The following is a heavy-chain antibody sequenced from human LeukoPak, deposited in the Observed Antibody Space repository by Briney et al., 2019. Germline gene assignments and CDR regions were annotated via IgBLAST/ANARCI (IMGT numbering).Heavy chain of an antibody. J-gene: IGHJ4*02. V-gene: IGHV3-23*01. Sequence: GGSLRLSCAASGFTFSSYAMSWVRQAPGKGLEWVSAISGSGGSTYYADSVKGRFTISRDNSKNTLYLQRNSLRAENTAVYYWRLQSSDSFDYWGQGTLVTVSS. CDR3: RLQSSDSFDY. D-gene: IGHD4-11*01. CDR1: GFTFSSYA. CDR2: ISGSGGST.